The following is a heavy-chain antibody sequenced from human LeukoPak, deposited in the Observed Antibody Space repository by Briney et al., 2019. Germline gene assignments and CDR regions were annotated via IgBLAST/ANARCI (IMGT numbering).Heavy chain of an antibody. CDR3: ARDLKEWLRFRSDYYYYGMDV. Sequence: ASVKVSCKASGYTFTSYYMHWVRQAPGQGLEWMGIINPSGGSTSYAQKFQGRVTITRDTSTSTVYMELSSLRSEDTAVYYCARDLKEWLRFRSDYYYYGMDVWGQGTTVTVSS. V-gene: IGHV1-46*01. CDR2: INPSGGST. J-gene: IGHJ6*02. CDR1: GYTFTSYY. D-gene: IGHD5-12*01.